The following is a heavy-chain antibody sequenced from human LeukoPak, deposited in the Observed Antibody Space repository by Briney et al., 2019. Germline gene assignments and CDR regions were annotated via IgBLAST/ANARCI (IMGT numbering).Heavy chain of an antibody. CDR2: IYYSGST. Sequence: SETLSLTCTVSGGSISSSSYYWGWIRQPPGKGLEWIGSIYYSGSTYYTPSLKSRVTISVDTSKNQFSLKLSSVTAADTAVYYCARGTNRGNFDYWGQGTLVTVSS. CDR1: GGSISSSSYY. V-gene: IGHV4-39*07. D-gene: IGHD1-14*01. CDR3: ARGTNRGNFDY. J-gene: IGHJ4*02.